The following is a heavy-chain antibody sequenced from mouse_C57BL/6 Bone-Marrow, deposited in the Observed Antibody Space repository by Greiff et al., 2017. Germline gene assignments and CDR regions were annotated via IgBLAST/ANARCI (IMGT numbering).Heavy chain of an antibody. Sequence: VQLLQSGAELARPGASVKLSCKASGYTFTSSGISWVHQRTGQGLEWIGEIYPRSGNTYYTEKVKGKSTLTADKSSSTAYMELRSLTSEDSAVYCCARGYDYYYAMDYWGQGTSVTVSS. V-gene: IGHV1-81*01. CDR1: GYTFTSSG. CDR2: IYPRSGNT. D-gene: IGHD2-4*01. J-gene: IGHJ4*01. CDR3: ARGYDYYYAMDY.